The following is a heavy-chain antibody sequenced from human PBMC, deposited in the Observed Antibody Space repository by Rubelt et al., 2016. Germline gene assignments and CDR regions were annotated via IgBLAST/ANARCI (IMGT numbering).Heavy chain of an antibody. V-gene: IGHV1-18*01. CDR2: IRTYNGNT. CDR1: GYTFTSYG. J-gene: IGHJ5*02. CDR3: ARGYCSSANCLFNWFDP. Sequence: QVQLVQSGAEVKKPGASVKVSCKASGYTFTSYGISWVRQAPGQGLEWMGWIRTYNGNTNYAQKVQGMVTMTTGTSTSTAYMELRSLRSDDTAMYFCARGYCSSANCLFNWFDPWGQGTLVTVSS. D-gene: IGHD2-2*01.